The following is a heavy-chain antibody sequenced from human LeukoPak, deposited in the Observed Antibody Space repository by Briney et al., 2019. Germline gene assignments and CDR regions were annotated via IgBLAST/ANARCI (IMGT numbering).Heavy chain of an antibody. CDR2: IYYSGST. J-gene: IGHJ4*02. Sequence: SETLSLTCTVSGGSISSYYWSWIRQPPGKGLEWIGYIYYSGSTNYNPSLKSRVTISVDTSKNQFSLKLSSVTAADTAVYYCARKRGIASRYHFDYWGQGTLVTVSS. D-gene: IGHD6-6*01. CDR1: GGSISSYY. V-gene: IGHV4-59*01. CDR3: ARKRGIASRYHFDY.